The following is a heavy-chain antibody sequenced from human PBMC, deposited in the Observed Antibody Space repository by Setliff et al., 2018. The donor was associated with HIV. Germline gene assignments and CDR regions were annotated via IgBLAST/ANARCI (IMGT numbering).Heavy chain of an antibody. CDR1: GGSIRSDNYY. V-gene: IGHV4-61*02. J-gene: IGHJ6*02. D-gene: IGHD6-19*01. CDR3: AREEKLSAVAGTMYYYYAMDV. Sequence: SETLSLTCTVSGGSIRSDNYYWTWIRQPAGEGLEWIGRIYSSGNTNYNPSLESRVTISVDTSKNQFSLKLSSVTAADTAVYYCAREEKLSAVAGTMYYYYAMDVWGQGTTVTVSS. CDR2: IYSSGNT.